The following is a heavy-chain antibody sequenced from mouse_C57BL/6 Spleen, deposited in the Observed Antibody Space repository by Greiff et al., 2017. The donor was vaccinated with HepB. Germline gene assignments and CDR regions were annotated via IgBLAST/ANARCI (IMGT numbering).Heavy chain of an antibody. CDR3: TSCLAMDY. J-gene: IGHJ4*01. CDR1: GFNIKDDY. Sequence: EVQLQQSGAELVRPGASVKLSCTAAGFNIKDDYMHWVKQRPEQGLEWIGWIDPENGDTEYASKFQGKATITADTSSNTAYPQLSSLASEDTAAYYCTSCLAMDYWGQGTSVTVSS. V-gene: IGHV14-4*01. CDR2: IDPENGDT.